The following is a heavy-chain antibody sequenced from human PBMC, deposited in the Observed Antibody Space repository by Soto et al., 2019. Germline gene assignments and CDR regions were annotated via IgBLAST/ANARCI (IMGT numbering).Heavy chain of an antibody. J-gene: IGHJ4*02. CDR1: GYTFTSHY. CDR2: INPNDGGT. Sequence: QVQLVQSGAEVKKPGASVKISCKVSGYTFTSHYMHWVRQAPGQGLEWMGVINPNDGGTTYAQKFQGRVTMTSDTSTSTVYMELSSLRSEDTAVYYCARVAWQSLDYWGQGTLVTVSS. D-gene: IGHD5-12*01. V-gene: IGHV1-46*01. CDR3: ARVAWQSLDY.